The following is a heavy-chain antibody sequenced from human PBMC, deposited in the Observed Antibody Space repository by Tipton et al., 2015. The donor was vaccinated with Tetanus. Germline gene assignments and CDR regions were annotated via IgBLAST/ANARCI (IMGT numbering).Heavy chain of an antibody. V-gene: IGHV5-51*01. D-gene: IGHD3-10*01. CDR1: GYAFTKYW. J-gene: IGHJ5*02. Sequence: QLVQSGPELKKPGESLKISCKASGYAFTKYWIGWVRQMPGKGLEWMGLIYPGDSDATYSPSFQGQVTISADKSISTAYLQWTSLKASDTAIYFCARLPKHYSASGSTWGQGTLVTVSS. CDR3: ARLPKHYSASGST. CDR2: IYPGDSDA.